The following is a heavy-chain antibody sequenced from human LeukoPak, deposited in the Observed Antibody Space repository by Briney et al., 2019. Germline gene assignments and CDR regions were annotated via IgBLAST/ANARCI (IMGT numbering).Heavy chain of an antibody. V-gene: IGHV3-7*01. J-gene: IGHJ4*02. Sequence: PGGSLRLSCAASGFTFSIYWMSWVRQAPGKGLEWVANINQDGSEKYYVDSVEGRFTISKDNAKNSLYLQMNSLRAEDTAVYYCARAVSTGTVDYWGQGTLVTVSS. CDR2: INQDGSEK. CDR1: GFTFSIYW. CDR3: ARAVSTGTVDY. D-gene: IGHD1-1*01.